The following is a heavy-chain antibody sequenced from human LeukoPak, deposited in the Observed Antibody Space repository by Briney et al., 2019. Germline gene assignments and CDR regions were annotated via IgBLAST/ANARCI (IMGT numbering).Heavy chain of an antibody. CDR2: ISSSSSYI. CDR1: GFTFSSYS. CDR3: ARDGTLVDTAYYYFDY. V-gene: IGHV3-21*01. Sequence: GGSLRLSCAASGFTFSSYSMNWVRQAPGKGLEWVSSISSSSSYIYYADSVKGRFTISRDNAKNSLYLQMNSLRAEDTAVYYCARDGTLVDTAYYYFDYWGQGTLVTVSS. D-gene: IGHD5-18*01. J-gene: IGHJ4*02.